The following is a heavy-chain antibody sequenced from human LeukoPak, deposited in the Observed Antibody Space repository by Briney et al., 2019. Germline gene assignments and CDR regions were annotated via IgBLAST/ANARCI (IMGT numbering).Heavy chain of an antibody. V-gene: IGHV1-69*05. J-gene: IGHJ4*02. CDR3: ASAYSYGVDSLDY. CDR2: MNPNSGNT. Sequence: GASVKVSCKASGGTFSSYAISWVRQAPGQGLEWMGGMNPNSGNTGYAQKFQGRVTITTDESTSTAYMELSSLRSEDTAVYYCASAYSYGVDSLDYWGQGTLVTVSS. CDR1: GGTFSSYA. D-gene: IGHD5-18*01.